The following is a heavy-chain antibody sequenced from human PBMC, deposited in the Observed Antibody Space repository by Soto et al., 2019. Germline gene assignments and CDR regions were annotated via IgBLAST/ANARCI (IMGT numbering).Heavy chain of an antibody. J-gene: IGHJ6*03. CDR3: ARVTTPEATVTTNYYYYMDV. CDR2: INHSGST. V-gene: IGHV4-34*01. Sequence: SETLSLTCAVYGGSFSGYYWSWIRQPPGKGLEWIGEINHSGSTNYNPSLKSRVTISVDTSKNQFSLKLSSVTAADTAVYYCARVTTPEATVTTNYYYYMDVWGKGTTVTVSS. D-gene: IGHD4-4*01. CDR1: GGSFSGYY.